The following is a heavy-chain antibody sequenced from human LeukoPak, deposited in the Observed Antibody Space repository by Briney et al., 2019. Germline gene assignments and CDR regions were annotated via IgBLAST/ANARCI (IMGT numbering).Heavy chain of an antibody. J-gene: IGHJ4*02. Sequence: SQTLSLTCTVSGGSISSGSYYWSWIRQPAGKGLEWIGRIYTSGTTNYNPSLKSRLTMSIDTSKNQFSLQLTSVNAADTAVYYCARDFEYWGQGILVTVSS. CDR1: GGSISSGSYY. CDR3: ARDFEY. V-gene: IGHV4-61*02. CDR2: IYTSGTT.